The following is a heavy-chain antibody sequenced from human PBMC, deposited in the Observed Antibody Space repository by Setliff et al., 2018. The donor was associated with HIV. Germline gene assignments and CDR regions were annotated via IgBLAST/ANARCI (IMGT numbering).Heavy chain of an antibody. CDR1: GESLSGYY. CDR2: ITHRGST. CDR3: ARGTHLWPAY. Sequence: LSLTCAVYGESLSGYYWSWIRQPPGKGLEWVGEITHRGSTNYNPSLQSRVTTSVDTSKNQLSLKLKSLTAADTAVYYCARGTHLWPAYWGQGTLVTVSS. V-gene: IGHV4-34*01. D-gene: IGHD3-10*01. J-gene: IGHJ4*02.